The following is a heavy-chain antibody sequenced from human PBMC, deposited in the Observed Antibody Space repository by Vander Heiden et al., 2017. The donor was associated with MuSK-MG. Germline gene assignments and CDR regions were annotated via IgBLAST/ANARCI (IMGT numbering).Heavy chain of an antibody. CDR1: GGSISSYY. V-gene: IGHV4-59*08. D-gene: IGHD6-19*01. CDR2: IYYSGST. CDR3: ARHPSGWYIGPLDY. J-gene: IGHJ4*02. Sequence: QVQLQESGPGLVKPSETLSLTCTVSGGSISSYYWSWIRQPPGKGLEWIGYIYYSGSTNYNPALKSRVTISVDTSKNQFSLKLSSVTAAETAVYYCARHPSGWYIGPLDYWGQGTLVTVSS.